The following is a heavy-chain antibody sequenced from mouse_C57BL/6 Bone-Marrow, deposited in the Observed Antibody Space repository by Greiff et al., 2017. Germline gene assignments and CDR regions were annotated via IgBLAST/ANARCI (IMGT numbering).Heavy chain of an antibody. J-gene: IGHJ3*01. Sequence: VQLQQSGAELARPGASVKLPCKASGYTFTSYGISWVKQRTGQGLEWIGEIYPRSGNTYYNEKFKGKATLTADKSSSTAYMELRSLTSEDSAVYFCARGELRRFAYWGQGTLVTVSA. CDR3: ARGELRRFAY. CDR2: IYPRSGNT. D-gene: IGHD2-4*01. V-gene: IGHV1-81*01. CDR1: GYTFTSYG.